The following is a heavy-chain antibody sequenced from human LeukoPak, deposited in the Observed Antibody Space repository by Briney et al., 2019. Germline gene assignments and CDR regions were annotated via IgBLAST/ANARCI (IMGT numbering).Heavy chain of an antibody. D-gene: IGHD6-19*01. Sequence: GGSLRLSCAASGFTFSSHAMHWVRQAPGKGLEWVAVIIENGSNQYYADSVKGRFTISRDNSKNTLFLQMNSLRGEDTAMYYCARVQGGGYRTADYWGQGTLVTVSS. J-gene: IGHJ4*02. CDR1: GFTFSSHA. CDR3: ARVQGGGYRTADY. CDR2: IIENGSNQ. V-gene: IGHV3-30*04.